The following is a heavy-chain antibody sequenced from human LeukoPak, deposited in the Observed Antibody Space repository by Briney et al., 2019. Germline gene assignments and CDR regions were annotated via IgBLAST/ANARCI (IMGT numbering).Heavy chain of an antibody. CDR3: ARDSSSNSVDY. Sequence: ASVKVSCKASGYTFTIYYMHWVRQAPGQGLECMGIINPSGGSTTSAQKFQGRVTMTRDTSTNTVYMELSSLRSEDTAVYYCARDSSSNSVDYWGQGTLVTVSS. CDR2: INPSGGST. D-gene: IGHD6-13*01. CDR1: GYTFTIYY. V-gene: IGHV1-46*01. J-gene: IGHJ4*02.